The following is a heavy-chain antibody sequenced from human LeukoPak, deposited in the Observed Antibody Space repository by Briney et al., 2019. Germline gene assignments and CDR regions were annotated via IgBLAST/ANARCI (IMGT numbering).Heavy chain of an antibody. CDR1: GFTFSSYA. Sequence: TWGSLGLSCAASGFTFSSYAMSWVRQAPGKGLEWVSAISGSGGSTYYADSVKGRFTISRDNSKNTLYLQMNSLRAEDTAVYYCAKDLRRGYSYGYYWGQGTLVTVSS. CDR3: AKDLRRGYSYGYY. CDR2: ISGSGGST. D-gene: IGHD5-18*01. V-gene: IGHV3-23*01. J-gene: IGHJ4*02.